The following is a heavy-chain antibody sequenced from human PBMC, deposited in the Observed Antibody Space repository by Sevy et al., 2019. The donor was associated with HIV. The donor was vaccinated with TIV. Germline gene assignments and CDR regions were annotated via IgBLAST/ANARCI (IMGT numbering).Heavy chain of an antibody. CDR3: AKRLVSWDGMDV. V-gene: IGHV3-11*06. CDR2: ISSSSSYT. Sequence: GGSLRLSCAASGFTFSDYYMSWIRQAPGKGLEWVSYISSSSSYTNYADSVKGRFTISRDNAKNSLYLQMNSLRAEDTAVYYCAKRLVSWDGMDVWGQGTTVTVSS. J-gene: IGHJ6*02. D-gene: IGHD3-10*01. CDR1: GFTFSDYY.